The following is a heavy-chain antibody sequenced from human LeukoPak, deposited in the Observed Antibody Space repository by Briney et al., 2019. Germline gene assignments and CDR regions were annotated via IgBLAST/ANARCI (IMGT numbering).Heavy chain of an antibody. CDR3: ARDRPLSPYYFDY. CDR1: GFTFSSYA. J-gene: IGHJ4*02. CDR2: ISSSSSYI. D-gene: IGHD3-16*02. V-gene: IGHV3-21*01. Sequence: GGSLRLSCAASGFTFSSYAMNWVRQAPGKGLEWVSSISSSSSYIYYADSVKGRFTVSRDNAKNSLYLQMNSLRAEDTAVYYCARDRPLSPYYFDYWGQGTLVTVSS.